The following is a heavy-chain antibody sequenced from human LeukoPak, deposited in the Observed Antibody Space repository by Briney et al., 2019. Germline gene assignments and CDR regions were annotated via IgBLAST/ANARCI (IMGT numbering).Heavy chain of an antibody. V-gene: IGHV4-39*01. J-gene: IGHJ5*02. Sequence: SETLSLTCSVSGGSITSSSYYWAWIRQPPGKGLEWIGNIYYTGSTYYNPSLKSRVTMSVDTSKNQFSLKMSYVTAADTSVYYCARPRSYSGSKYPPENWFDPWGQGTLVTVSS. CDR1: GGSITSSSYY. CDR3: ARPRSYSGSKYPPENWFDP. D-gene: IGHD1-26*01. CDR2: IYYTGST.